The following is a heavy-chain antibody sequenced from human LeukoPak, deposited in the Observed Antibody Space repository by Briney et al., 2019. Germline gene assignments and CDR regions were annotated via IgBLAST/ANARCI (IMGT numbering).Heavy chain of an antibody. CDR2: SGTSGDA. J-gene: IGHJ4*02. CDR3: AQKTPGKQPSDY. D-gene: IGHD4-23*01. Sequence: PGGSLRLSCAASGFTFSSYAMNWVRQAPGKGLEWVSASGTSGDAYYGDSVKGRFIISRDNAKNTVYLQMSSLRVEDTAVYYCAQKTPGKQPSDYWGQGILVTVSS. V-gene: IGHV3-23*01. CDR1: GFTFSSYA.